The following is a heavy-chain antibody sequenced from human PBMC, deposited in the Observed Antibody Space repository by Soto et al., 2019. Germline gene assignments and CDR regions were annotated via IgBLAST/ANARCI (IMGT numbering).Heavy chain of an antibody. CDR1: GYTFTSYY. J-gene: IGHJ3*01. V-gene: IGHV1-46*01. CDR2: INPSGGST. D-gene: IGHD3-9*01. CDR3: ARDLSRYFDWWTFDV. Sequence: GASVKVSCKASGYTFTSYYMHWVRQAPGQGLEWMGIINPSGGSTGYAQKFQGRVTMTRETSTSTAYMELRSLRSDDTAVYFCARDLSRYFDWWTFDVWGHGTMVTVSS.